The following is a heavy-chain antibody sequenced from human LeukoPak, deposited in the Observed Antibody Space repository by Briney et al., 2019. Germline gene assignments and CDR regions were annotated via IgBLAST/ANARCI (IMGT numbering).Heavy chain of an antibody. CDR2: INPSGGST. CDR3: ARDMAEMEWYFDY. D-gene: IGHD3-3*01. CDR1: VYTFTSDY. Sequence: ASVKVSCKASVYTFTSDYMHWVRQAPGQGLEWMGIINPSGGSTSYAQKFQGRVTMTRDTSTSTVYMELSSLRSEDTAVYYCARDMAEMEWYFDYWGQGTLVTVSS. V-gene: IGHV1-46*01. J-gene: IGHJ4*02.